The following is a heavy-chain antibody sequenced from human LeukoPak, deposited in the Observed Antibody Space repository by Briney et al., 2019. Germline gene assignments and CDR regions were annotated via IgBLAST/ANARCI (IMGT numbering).Heavy chain of an antibody. Sequence: PAGSLRLSCAASGFTFSSCSMNWVRQAPGKGLEWFSHISSSSSTIYYADSVKGRFTISRDNAKNSLYLQMNSLRSEDTAVYYCARVYSTIYGDYGDYWGQGTLVTVSS. J-gene: IGHJ4*02. D-gene: IGHD4-17*01. CDR1: GFTFSSCS. CDR3: ARVYSTIYGDYGDY. V-gene: IGHV3-48*01. CDR2: ISSSSSTI.